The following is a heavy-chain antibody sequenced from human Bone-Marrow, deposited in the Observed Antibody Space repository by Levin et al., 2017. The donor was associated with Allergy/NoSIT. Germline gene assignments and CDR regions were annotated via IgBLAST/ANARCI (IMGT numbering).Heavy chain of an antibody. Sequence: HGESLKISCVASGFTFNSYAMHWVRQAPDKGLEWVAAISFDGSRVHYAESVKGRFTISRDNSKDTLYLQLNSLGLDDTAVFFCARDWHRSWFRWLDYWGQGTLVTVSS. CDR2: ISFDGSRV. J-gene: IGHJ4*02. V-gene: IGHV3-30*01. D-gene: IGHD6-13*01. CDR1: GFTFNSYA. CDR3: ARDWHRSWFRWLDY.